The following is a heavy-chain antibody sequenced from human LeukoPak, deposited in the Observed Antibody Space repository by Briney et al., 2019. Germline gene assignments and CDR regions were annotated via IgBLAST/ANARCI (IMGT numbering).Heavy chain of an antibody. Sequence: PGGSLRLSCAASGLTFSDYSMSWFRRAPGKGLEWISYITSSGDSIYYADSVKGRFTISRDNAKNSLYLQMNSLRAEDTAVYYCARDLGGERPPNDYWGQGTLVTVSS. V-gene: IGHV3-11*01. CDR1: GLTFSDYS. CDR3: ARDLGGERPPNDY. CDR2: ITSSGDSI. J-gene: IGHJ4*02. D-gene: IGHD3-16*01.